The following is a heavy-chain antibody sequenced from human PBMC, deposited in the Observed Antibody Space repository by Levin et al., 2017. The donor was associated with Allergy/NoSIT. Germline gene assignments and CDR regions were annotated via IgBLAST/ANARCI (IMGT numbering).Heavy chain of an antibody. CDR1: GYSFTSYW. V-gene: IGHV5-51*01. Sequence: ASVKVSCKGSGYSFTSYWIGWVRQMPGKGLEWMGIIYPGDSDTRYSPSFQGQVTISADKSITTAYLQWSSLKASDTAMYYCATSYYDSSGYYYDAFDIWGQGTMVTVSS. D-gene: IGHD3-22*01. CDR2: IYPGDSDT. J-gene: IGHJ3*02. CDR3: ATSYYDSSGYYYDAFDI.